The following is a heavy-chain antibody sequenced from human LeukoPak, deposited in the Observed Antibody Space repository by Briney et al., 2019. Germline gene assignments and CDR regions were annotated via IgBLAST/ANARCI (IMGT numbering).Heavy chain of an antibody. CDR1: GFAFNTYA. CDR3: AKDLRPDGINDLDY. D-gene: IGHD1-1*01. J-gene: IGHJ4*02. Sequence: GRSLRLSCAASGFAFNTYAMNWVRQAPGKGLEWVSIIFASGSTTYYADSVKGRFTISRDNSNNMLYLQMNSLRAEDTAVYYCAKDLRPDGINDLDYWGQGTLVTVSS. CDR2: IFASGSTT. V-gene: IGHV3-23*03.